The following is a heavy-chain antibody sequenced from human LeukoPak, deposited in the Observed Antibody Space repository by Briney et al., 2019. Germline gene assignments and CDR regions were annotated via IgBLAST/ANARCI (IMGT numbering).Heavy chain of an antibody. J-gene: IGHJ5*02. CDR1: GVTFSSYA. Sequence: GGSLRLSCAASGVTFSSYAMSWVRQAPGKGLEWVSAISGSGGSTYYADSVKGRFTISRDNSKNTLSLQMNSLRAEDTAVYYCASVLLWFGELSHGWFDPWGQGTLVTVSS. CDR2: ISGSGGST. D-gene: IGHD3-10*01. CDR3: ASVLLWFGELSHGWFDP. V-gene: IGHV3-23*01.